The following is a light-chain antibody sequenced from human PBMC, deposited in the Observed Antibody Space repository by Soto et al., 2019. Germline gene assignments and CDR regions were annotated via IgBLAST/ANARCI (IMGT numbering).Light chain of an antibody. Sequence: LTQPASVSGSPGQSISISCIGTSSDVGGYNFVSWYQQHPGKAPKLMIYDVTNRPSGVSNRFSGSKSGNTASLTISWLQSEDEADYYCSSYTSSGTDVFGTGTKVTVL. CDR3: SSYTSSGTDV. CDR2: DVT. V-gene: IGLV2-14*01. CDR1: SSDVGGYNF. J-gene: IGLJ1*01.